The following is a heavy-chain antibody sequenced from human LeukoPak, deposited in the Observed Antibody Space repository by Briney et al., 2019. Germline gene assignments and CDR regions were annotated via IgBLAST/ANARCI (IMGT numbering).Heavy chain of an antibody. J-gene: IGHJ5*02. CDR3: ARGLPMVRGVLFVNRYWFDP. D-gene: IGHD3-10*01. V-gene: IGHV1-8*01. CDR2: MNPNSGNT. Sequence: ASVKVSCKASGYTFTSYDINWVRQATGQGLEWRGWMNPNSGNTGYAQKFQGRVTMTRNTSISTAYMELSSLRSEDTAVYYCARGLPMVRGVLFVNRYWFDPWGQGTLVTVSS. CDR1: GYTFTSYD.